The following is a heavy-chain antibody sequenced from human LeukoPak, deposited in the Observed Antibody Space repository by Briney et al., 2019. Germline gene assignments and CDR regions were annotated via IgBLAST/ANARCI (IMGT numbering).Heavy chain of an antibody. D-gene: IGHD3-16*01. V-gene: IGHV1-18*01. CDR2: ISAYNGNT. CDR3: ARTRDYVWDQKRDY. Sequence: SVKVSCKASGYTFTSYGISWVRQAPGQGLEWMGWISAYNGNTNYAQKLQGRVTMTTDTSTSTAYMELRSLRSDDTAVYYCARTRDYVWDQKRDYWGQGTLVTVSS. CDR1: GYTFTSYG. J-gene: IGHJ4*02.